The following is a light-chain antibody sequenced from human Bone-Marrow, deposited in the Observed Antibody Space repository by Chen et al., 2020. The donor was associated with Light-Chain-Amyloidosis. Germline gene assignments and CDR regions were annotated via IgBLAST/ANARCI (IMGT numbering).Light chain of an antibody. V-gene: IGKV3-20*01. CDR2: GSS. Sequence: IVLTQSLGTPSLSPGEGANLSCRASQTISSNYLTWYQQKFGQPPRLLIYGSSSRATGIPDRFTGSGSGTDFTLTINRLEPEDFAMYYCQQYGTSPLTFGGGTKVEIK. J-gene: IGKJ4*01. CDR3: QQYGTSPLT. CDR1: QTISSNY.